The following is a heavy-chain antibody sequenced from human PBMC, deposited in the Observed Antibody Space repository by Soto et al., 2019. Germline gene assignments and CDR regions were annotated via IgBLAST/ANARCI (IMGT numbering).Heavy chain of an antibody. D-gene: IGHD5-18*01. CDR1: GFTFDDYA. CDR3: AKDFTTMVRMCDY. J-gene: IGHJ4*02. CDR2: ISWNSASI. V-gene: IGHV3-9*01. Sequence: EVQLVESGGALVQPGRSLRLSCAASGFTFDDYAMHWVRQAPGKGPEWVSGISWNSASIGYADSVKGRFTISRDNAKKSLYLQMXSLKADDTAVYFCAKDFTTMVRMCDYWGQGTLVTVSS.